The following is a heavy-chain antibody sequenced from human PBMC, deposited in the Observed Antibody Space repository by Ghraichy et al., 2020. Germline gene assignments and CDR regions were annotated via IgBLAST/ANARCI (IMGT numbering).Heavy chain of an antibody. J-gene: IGHJ3*01. Sequence: GGSLRLSCVASEDTFSSYNMNWVRQAPGEGLEWLSYISSSNSIYYAYSVKGRFTVSRDNAKKSLYLQMNSLRGEDTAIYFCAKDDFDSDGWAWGQGTMVTVSS. CDR3: AKDDFDSDGWA. CDR2: ISSSNSI. D-gene: IGHD3-22*01. V-gene: IGHV3-48*01. CDR1: EDTFSSYN.